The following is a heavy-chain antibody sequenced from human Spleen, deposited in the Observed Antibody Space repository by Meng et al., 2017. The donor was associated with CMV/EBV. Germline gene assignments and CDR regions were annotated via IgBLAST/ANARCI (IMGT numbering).Heavy chain of an antibody. CDR2: ITPKRGAT. V-gene: IGHV1-2*02. CDR1: ENTLTGYY. Sequence: ASVKVSCKASENTLTGYYLHWVRQAPGQGLEWMGWITPKRGATNSAQRFQGRVTVTRDTSTNTAYMELRSLRSDDTAVYYCARDNWDYCTSSSCYRNNWFDPWGQGTLVTVSS. D-gene: IGHD2-2*02. CDR3: ARDNWDYCTSSSCYRNNWFDP. J-gene: IGHJ5*02.